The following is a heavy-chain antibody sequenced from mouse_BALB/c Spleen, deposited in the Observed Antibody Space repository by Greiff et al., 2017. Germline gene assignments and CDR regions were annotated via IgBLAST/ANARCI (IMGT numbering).Heavy chain of an antibody. V-gene: IGHV1-87*01. J-gene: IGHJ4*01. CDR1: GYTFTSYW. D-gene: IGHD4-1*01. CDR3: ARNWEGYAMDY. CDR2: IYPGDGDT. Sequence: VKLLESGAELARPGASVKLSCKASGYTFTSYWMQWVKQRPGQGLEWIGAIYPGDGDTRYTQKFKGKATLTADKSSSTDYMQLSSLASEDSAVYYCARNWEGYAMDYWGQGTSVTVSS.